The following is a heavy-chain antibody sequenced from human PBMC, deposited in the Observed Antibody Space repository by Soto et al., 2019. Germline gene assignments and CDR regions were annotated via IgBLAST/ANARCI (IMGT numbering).Heavy chain of an antibody. Sequence: QVQLQQWGAGLLKPWETLSLTCAVYGGSFSGYYWSWIRQPPGKGLEWIGEINHSGSTNYNPSLKSRVTISVDTSKNQFSLKLCSVTAADTAVYYCARDGTVLRGWLYFDYWGQGTLVTVSS. CDR1: GGSFSGYY. CDR3: ARDGTVLRGWLYFDY. CDR2: INHSGST. V-gene: IGHV4-34*01. D-gene: IGHD6-19*01. J-gene: IGHJ4*02.